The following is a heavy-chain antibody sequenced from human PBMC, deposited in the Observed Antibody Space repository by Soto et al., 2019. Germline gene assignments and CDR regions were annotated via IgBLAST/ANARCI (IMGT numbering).Heavy chain of an antibody. CDR3: VSGWYKFDY. Sequence: RLSCAASGFTFSSYWMHWVRQAPGKGLVWVSRINSDGSSTSYADSVKGRFTISRDNAKNTLYLQMNSLRAEDTAVYYCVSGWYKFDYWGQGTLVTVSS. D-gene: IGHD6-19*01. V-gene: IGHV3-74*01. J-gene: IGHJ4*02. CDR2: INSDGSST. CDR1: GFTFSSYW.